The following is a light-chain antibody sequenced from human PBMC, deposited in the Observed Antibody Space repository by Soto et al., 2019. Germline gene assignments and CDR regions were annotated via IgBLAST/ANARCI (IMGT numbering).Light chain of an antibody. V-gene: IGKV3-20*01. CDR2: GAS. Sequence: EIELTQSPGTLFLSPGERATLSCRASQSLSSNYLAWYQQKPGQAPRLLIYGASSRATGIPDRFSGSGSGTDFTLTISSLEPEDFPVYYCQHYGLSFTWTFGQGTKLEI. CDR3: QHYGLSFTWT. CDR1: QSLSSNY. J-gene: IGKJ1*01.